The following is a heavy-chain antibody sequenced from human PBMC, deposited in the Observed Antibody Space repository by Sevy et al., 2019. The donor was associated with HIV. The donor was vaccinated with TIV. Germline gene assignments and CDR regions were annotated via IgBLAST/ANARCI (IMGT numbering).Heavy chain of an antibody. V-gene: IGHV1-69*13. CDR2: IIPIFGTA. J-gene: IGHJ6*02. Sequence: ASVKVSCKASGGTFSSYAISWVRQAPGQGLEWMGGIIPIFGTANYAQKFQGRVTITADESTSTAYMELSSLRSEDTAVYYCARVYDSSGLSYYYYGMDVWGQGTTVTVSS. D-gene: IGHD3-22*01. CDR3: ARVYDSSGLSYYYYGMDV. CDR1: GGTFSSYA.